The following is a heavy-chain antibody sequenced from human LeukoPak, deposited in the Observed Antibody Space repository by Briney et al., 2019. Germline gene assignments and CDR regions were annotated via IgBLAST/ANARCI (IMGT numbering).Heavy chain of an antibody. CDR1: GFTFSDST. V-gene: IGHV3-73*01. CDR3: TRHTDTIDY. CDR2: TNKKAKNYAT. Sequence: GGSLRLSCAASGFTFSDSTIHWVRQAPGKGLEWVGRTNKKAKNYATAYAASVKGRFIISRDDSKNTAFLQMNSPKTEDTALYYCTRHTDTIDYWGQGTLVTVSS. J-gene: IGHJ4*02. D-gene: IGHD2-8*02.